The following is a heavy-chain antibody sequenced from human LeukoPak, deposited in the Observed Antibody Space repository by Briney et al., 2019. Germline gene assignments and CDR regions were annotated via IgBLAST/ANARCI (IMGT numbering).Heavy chain of an antibody. D-gene: IGHD6-13*01. V-gene: IGHV4-39*01. J-gene: IGHJ5*02. CDR2: IYYSGST. Sequence: SETLSLTCTVSGGSISSSSYYWGWIRQPPRKGLEWIGSIYYSGSTYYNPSLKSRVTISVDTSKNQFSLKLSSVTAADTAVYYCARHSPPGIAAGNWFDPWGQGTLVTVSS. CDR3: ARHSPPGIAAGNWFDP. CDR1: GGSISSSSYY.